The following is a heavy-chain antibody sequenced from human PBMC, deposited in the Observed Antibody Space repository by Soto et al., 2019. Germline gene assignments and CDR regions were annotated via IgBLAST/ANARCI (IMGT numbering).Heavy chain of an antibody. CDR2: IYYGAST. V-gene: IGHV4-59*08. D-gene: IGHD2-21*02. J-gene: IGHJ4*02. CDR1: GVSVPSYY. Sequence: PSDTLSLTCTVSGVSVPSYYWSWMRQPPGKGLEWIGYIYYGASTNYSPSLKSRVTISVDTSKNQFSLNLSSVTAADTAVYYCARHLPYCGGDCYSLDYWGQGTLVTVS. CDR3: ARHLPYCGGDCYSLDY.